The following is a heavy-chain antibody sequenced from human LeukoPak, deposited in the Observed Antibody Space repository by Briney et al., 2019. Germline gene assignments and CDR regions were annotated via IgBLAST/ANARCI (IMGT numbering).Heavy chain of an antibody. Sequence: GGSLRLSCAASGFTYSSYAMSWVRQAPGKGLEWVSAISSSGGSTYYADSVKGRFTISRDNSKNTLFLQMNSLRAEDTAVCYCAKGESNWDYYFDYWGQGTLVTVSS. V-gene: IGHV3-23*01. J-gene: IGHJ4*02. D-gene: IGHD7-27*01. CDR1: GFTYSSYA. CDR3: AKGESNWDYYFDY. CDR2: ISSSGGST.